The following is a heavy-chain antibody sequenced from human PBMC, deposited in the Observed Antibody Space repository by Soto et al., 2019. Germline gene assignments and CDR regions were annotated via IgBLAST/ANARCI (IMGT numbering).Heavy chain of an antibody. J-gene: IGHJ4*02. CDR3: ARERGGGDSIGYYSPFDY. CDR1: GFAFSSYA. Sequence: PGGSLRLSCAASGFAFSSYAMSWVRQAPGKGLEWASAISGSGGSTYYADSVKGRFTISRDNSKNTLYLQMNSLRAEDTAVYYCARERGGGDSIGYYSPFDYWGQGTLVTVSS. CDR2: ISGSGGST. D-gene: IGHD3-22*01. V-gene: IGHV3-23*01.